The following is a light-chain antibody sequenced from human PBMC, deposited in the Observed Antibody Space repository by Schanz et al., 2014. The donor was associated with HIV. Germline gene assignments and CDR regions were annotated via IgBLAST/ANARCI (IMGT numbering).Light chain of an antibody. CDR1: QSVSSY. CDR3: QQYNDWPPIA. J-gene: IGKJ5*01. Sequence: EIVLTQSPATLSLSPGERATLSCRASQSVSSYLAWYQQKPGQAPRLLIYDASNRATGIPARFDGSGYGTDFNLTSSRLEPEDFAVYYCQQYNDWPPIAFRQGTRLEIK. V-gene: IGKV3-11*01. CDR2: DAS.